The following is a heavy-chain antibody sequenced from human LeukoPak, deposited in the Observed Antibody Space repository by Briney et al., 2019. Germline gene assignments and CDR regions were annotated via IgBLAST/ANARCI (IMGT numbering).Heavy chain of an antibody. J-gene: IGHJ4*02. CDR2: SSVYNGNT. CDR1: GYTFTTHG. CDR3: VRDIGTSPYLHDY. V-gene: IGHV1-18*01. D-gene: IGHD6-13*01. Sequence: EASVKVSCKASGYTFTTHGISWVRQAPGQGLEWMGWSSVYNGNTNYAQKFQGRVTMTTDTSTSTAYMEVRTLRFDDTAVYYCVRDIGTSPYLHDYWGQGTLVTVSS.